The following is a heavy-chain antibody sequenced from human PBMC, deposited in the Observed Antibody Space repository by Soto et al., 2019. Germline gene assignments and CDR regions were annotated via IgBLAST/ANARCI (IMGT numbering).Heavy chain of an antibody. V-gene: IGHV1-18*01. D-gene: IGHD5-18*01. Sequence: QVQLVQSGAEVKKPGASVKVSCKASGYTFTSYGISWVRQAPGQGLEWMGWISAYNGNTNYAQQLQGRVTMTTDTSTSTAYMELRSRRSDDTAVYYCARVKYSPPYYYYDGMDVWGQGTTVTVSS. CDR3: ARVKYSPPYYYYDGMDV. J-gene: IGHJ6*02. CDR1: GYTFTSYG. CDR2: ISAYNGNT.